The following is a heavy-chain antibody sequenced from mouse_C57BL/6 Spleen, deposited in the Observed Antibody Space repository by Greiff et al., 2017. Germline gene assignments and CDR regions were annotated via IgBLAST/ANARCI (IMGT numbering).Heavy chain of an antibody. Sequence: VQLQQSGAELARPGASVKTSCKASGYTFTSYTMHWVKQRPGQGLEWIGYINPSSGYTKYNQKFKDKATLTADKSSSTAYMQLSSLTSEDSAVYYCARGHYGSRMDYWGQGTSVTVSS. V-gene: IGHV1-4*01. CDR1: GYTFTSYT. D-gene: IGHD1-1*01. CDR2: INPSSGYT. J-gene: IGHJ4*01. CDR3: ARGHYGSRMDY.